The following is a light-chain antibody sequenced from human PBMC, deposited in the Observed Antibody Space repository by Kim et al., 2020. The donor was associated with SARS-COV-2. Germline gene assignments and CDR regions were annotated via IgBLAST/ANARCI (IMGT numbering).Light chain of an antibody. CDR1: RLGDKY. J-gene: IGLJ2*01. V-gene: IGLV3-1*01. Sequence: VSQGQTASITCSGDRLGDKYACWYQQKPGQSPVLVIYQDSKRPSGMPERFSGSNSVNTATLTISGTQAMDEADYYCQACDSITVVFGGGTKLTVL. CDR2: QDS. CDR3: QACDSITVV.